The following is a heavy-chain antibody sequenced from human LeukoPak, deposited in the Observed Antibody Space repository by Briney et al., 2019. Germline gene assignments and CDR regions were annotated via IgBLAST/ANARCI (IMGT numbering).Heavy chain of an antibody. V-gene: IGHV5-51*01. D-gene: IGHD2-21*01. CDR2: IYPRDYDT. J-gene: IGHJ4*02. CDR1: GYTFTHQW. Sequence: GEPLKISCNASGYTFTHQWIGWVRQKSGRGLEWMGIIYPRDYDTRYSPSFQGHVSISADTSINTAYLEWSRLEASDTAIYYCARHSDVIGAIWGPGTLVTVSS. CDR3: ARHSDVIGAI.